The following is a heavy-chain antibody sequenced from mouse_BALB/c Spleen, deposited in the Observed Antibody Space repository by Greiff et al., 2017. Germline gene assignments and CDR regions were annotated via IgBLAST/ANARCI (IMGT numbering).Heavy chain of an antibody. CDR3: ARGGRDALDY. CDR1: GFSLTNYG. Sequence: VQVVESGPGLVAPSQSLSITCTVSGFSLTNYGLHWVRQPPGKGLEWLGVIWTGGTTNYNSSLMSRLSISKDISRSQVFLKMNSLQTDDTAIYYCARGGRDALDYWGQGTSVTVSS. CDR2: IWTGGTT. J-gene: IGHJ4*01. V-gene: IGHV2-9*02.